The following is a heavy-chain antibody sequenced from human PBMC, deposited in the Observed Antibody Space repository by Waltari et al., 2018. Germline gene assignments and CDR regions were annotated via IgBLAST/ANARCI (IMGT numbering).Heavy chain of an antibody. CDR2: IYYSGST. CDR1: GGSISSSSYY. J-gene: IGHJ2*01. D-gene: IGHD5-12*01. Sequence: QLQLQESGPGLVKPSETLSLTCTVSGGSISSSSYYWGWIRQPPGKGLEWIGSIYYSGSTYYNPSLNSRVTISVDTSKNQFSLKLSSVTAADTAVYYCAREMKDGFDYWYFDLWGRGTLVTVSS. V-gene: IGHV4-39*07. CDR3: AREMKDGFDYWYFDL.